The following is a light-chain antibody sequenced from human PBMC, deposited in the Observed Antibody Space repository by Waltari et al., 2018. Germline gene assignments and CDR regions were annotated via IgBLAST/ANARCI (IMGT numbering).Light chain of an antibody. CDR1: QSVRVY. CDR3: QQRHNWPLT. J-gene: IGKJ4*01. CDR2: DTS. V-gene: IGKV3-11*01. Sequence: EIVLTQSPATLSLSPGERATLSCRASQSVRVYLAWYQQKPGQAPRLLIYDTSNGASGTPDRVSGSGSGTDFSLSISSLEPEDFAVYYCQQRHNWPLTFGGGTKVEIK.